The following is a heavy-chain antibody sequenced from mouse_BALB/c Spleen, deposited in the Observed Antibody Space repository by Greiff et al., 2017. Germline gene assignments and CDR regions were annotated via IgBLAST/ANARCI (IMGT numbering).Heavy chain of an antibody. D-gene: IGHD3-1*01. V-gene: IGHV5-17*02. CDR3: ARGATDAMDY. J-gene: IGHJ4*01. CDR2: ISSGSSTI. CDR1: GFTFSSFG. Sequence: EVQGVESGGGLVQPGGSRKLSCAASGFTFSSFGMHWVRQAPEKGLEWVAYISSGSSTIYYADTVKGRFTISRDNPKNTLFLQMTSLRSEDTAMYYCARGATDAMDYWGQGTSVTVSS.